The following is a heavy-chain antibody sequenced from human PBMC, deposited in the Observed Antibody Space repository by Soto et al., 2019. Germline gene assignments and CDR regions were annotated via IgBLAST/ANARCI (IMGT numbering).Heavy chain of an antibody. CDR3: ARMDSSGALDDAFDI. CDR2: IDWDDDK. J-gene: IGHJ3*02. CDR1: GFSLSSSGMC. D-gene: IGHD3-22*01. Sequence: SGPTLVNPTQTLTLTCTFSGFSLSSSGMCVSWIRQPPGKALEWLALIDWDDDKYYSTSLKTRLTISKDPSKNQVVLTMNNMDPVDTATYYCARMDSSGALDDAFDIWGQGTMVTVSS. V-gene: IGHV2-70*01.